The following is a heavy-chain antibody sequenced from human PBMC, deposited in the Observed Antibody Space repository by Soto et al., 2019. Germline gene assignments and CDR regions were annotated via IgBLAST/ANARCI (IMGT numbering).Heavy chain of an antibody. CDR1: GYSIGIASY. Sequence: SETLSLTCAVSGYSIGIASYCGWIRQSPGKGLEWIGNIYHSGTTYYNPSLESRVTISVDTSNNHFSLKLNSVSAADTAVYYCARAFYGGYAAYYYGMDVWGQGTTVTVSS. J-gene: IGHJ6*02. D-gene: IGHD4-17*01. CDR3: ARAFYGGYAAYYYGMDV. V-gene: IGHV4-38-2*01. CDR2: IYHSGTT.